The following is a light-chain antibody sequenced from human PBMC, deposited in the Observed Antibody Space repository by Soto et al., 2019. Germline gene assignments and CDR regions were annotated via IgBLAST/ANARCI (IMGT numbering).Light chain of an antibody. CDR1: QSVGRRW. J-gene: IGKJ1*01. CDR3: QQYYSSRT. V-gene: IGKV3-20*01. Sequence: EIVLTQSPGTVSLSPGERATLSCRASQSVGRRWLAWYQQKPGQPPRVLIYGGSNRATGLPDRFSGRGSGTNFTLTITRLDPEHFAVYYSQQYYSSRTFGQATNVEMK. CDR2: GGS.